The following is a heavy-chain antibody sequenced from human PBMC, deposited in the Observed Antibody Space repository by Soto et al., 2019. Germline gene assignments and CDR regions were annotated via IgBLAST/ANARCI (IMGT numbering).Heavy chain of an antibody. Sequence: QVQLQQWGAGLLKPSETLSLTCAVYGGSFSGYYWSWIRQPPGKGLEWIGEINHSGSTNYNPSLKGRVNISVDTSKNQFSLKMSSVTAADTAVYYCARGRIAAYYFEYWGQGTLVTVS. V-gene: IGHV4-34*01. CDR2: INHSGST. CDR3: ARGRIAAYYFEY. J-gene: IGHJ4*02. CDR1: GGSFSGYY. D-gene: IGHD6-25*01.